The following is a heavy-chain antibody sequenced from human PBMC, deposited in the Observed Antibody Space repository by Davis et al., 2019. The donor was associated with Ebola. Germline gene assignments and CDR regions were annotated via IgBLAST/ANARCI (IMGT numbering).Heavy chain of an antibody. Sequence: GESLKISCAASGFTFSNAWMNWVRQAPGKGLEWVGRIKSKTDGGTTDYAAPVKGRFTISRDDSKNTLYLQMNSLKTEDTAVYYCTRRGGYGYKGSYYYYGMDVWGQGTTVTVSS. CDR3: TRRGGYGYKGSYYYYGMDV. CDR2: IKSKTDGGTT. J-gene: IGHJ6*02. D-gene: IGHD5-24*01. V-gene: IGHV3-15*07. CDR1: GFTFSNAW.